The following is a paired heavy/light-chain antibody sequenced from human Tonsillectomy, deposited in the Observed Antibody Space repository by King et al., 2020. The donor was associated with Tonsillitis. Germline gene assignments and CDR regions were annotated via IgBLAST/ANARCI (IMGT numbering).Light chain of an antibody. CDR1: ILRRFY. J-gene: IGLJ3*02. V-gene: IGLV3-19*01. Sequence: SSELTQDPAVSVALGQTVRITCQGDILRRFYASWYQQKPGQAPVLVIYGKNNRPSGLPDRFSGSSSGNTASLTITGAQADDEADYYCNSRDSSGDHLGVFGGGTKLTVL. CDR2: GKN. CDR3: NSRDSSGDHLGV.
Heavy chain of an antibody. CDR1: GFTFSDYN. V-gene: IGHV3-21*06. CDR3: AREKPRTTWEHNDAFDI. CDR2: ISSRSDYM. D-gene: IGHD1-26*01. J-gene: IGHJ3*02. Sequence: EVQLVESGGGLVKPGGSLRLSCAASGFTFSDYNMNWVRQAPGKGLEWVSSISSRSDYMYYADLVKGRFTISRDNAKNSLYLQINSLRAEDTAVYYCAREKPRTTWEHNDAFDIWGQGTMVTVSS.